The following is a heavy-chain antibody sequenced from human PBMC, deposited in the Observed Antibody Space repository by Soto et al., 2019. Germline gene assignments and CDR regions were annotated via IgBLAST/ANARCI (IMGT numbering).Heavy chain of an antibody. CDR2: IYYSGST. V-gene: IGHV4-59*01. CDR3: ARSFGWYAIDQ. CDR1: GGSISSYY. J-gene: IGHJ1*01. D-gene: IGHD6-19*01. Sequence: TSETLSLTCTVSGGSISSYYWSWIRQPPGKGLEWIGYIYYSGSTNYNPSLKSRVTISVDTSKNQFSLKLSSVTAADTAVYYCARSFGWYAIDQWGQGTLVTVSS.